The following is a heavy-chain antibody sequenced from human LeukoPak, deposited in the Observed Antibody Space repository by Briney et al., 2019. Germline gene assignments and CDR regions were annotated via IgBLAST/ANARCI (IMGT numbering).Heavy chain of an antibody. CDR2: VFSSGST. Sequence: SETLSLTCDVSGLSLRPYYWTWTRQPAGKGLEWIGRVFSSGSTTYNPSLKSRVSMSVDTSKNQLSLVLTSVTAADTAVYFCARDRYDSNGFQDAEYYGMDVWGHGTTVIASS. D-gene: IGHD3-22*01. CDR3: ARDRYDSNGFQDAEYYGMDV. V-gene: IGHV4-4*07. J-gene: IGHJ6*02. CDR1: GLSLRPYY.